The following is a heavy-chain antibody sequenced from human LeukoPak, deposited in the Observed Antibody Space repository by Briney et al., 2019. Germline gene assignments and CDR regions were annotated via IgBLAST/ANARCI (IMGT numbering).Heavy chain of an antibody. V-gene: IGHV5-51*01. D-gene: IGHD3-10*01. Sequence: GESLQISCQGSGYSFSSYWIGWVRLVPGKGLEWMGIIYPGDSDTRYSPSFQGQVTISADKSISTAYLQWSSLKASETAMYYCARLVPGGDYYFDYWGQGALVTVSS. CDR1: GYSFSSYW. J-gene: IGHJ4*02. CDR3: ARLVPGGDYYFDY. CDR2: IYPGDSDT.